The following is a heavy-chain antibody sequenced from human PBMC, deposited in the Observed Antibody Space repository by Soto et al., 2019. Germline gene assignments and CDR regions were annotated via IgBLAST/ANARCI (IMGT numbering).Heavy chain of an antibody. Sequence: TLSLTCTVSGGSISSGGYYWSWIRQHPGKGLEWIGYIYYSGSTYYNPSLKSRVTISVDTSKNQFSLKLSSVTAADTAVYYCARVTTSGRYYFDYWGQGTLVTVSS. D-gene: IGHD4-4*01. CDR3: ARVTTSGRYYFDY. CDR2: IYYSGST. CDR1: GGSISSGGYY. V-gene: IGHV4-31*03. J-gene: IGHJ4*02.